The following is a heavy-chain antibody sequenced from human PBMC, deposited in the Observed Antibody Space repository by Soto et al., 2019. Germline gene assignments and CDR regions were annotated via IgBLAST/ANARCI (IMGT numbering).Heavy chain of an antibody. CDR1: GGSISSHY. CDR3: ARGGRLAVRQFFDY. J-gene: IGHJ4*02. V-gene: IGHV4-59*11. D-gene: IGHD6-6*01. CDR2: IYYGGNT. Sequence: QVQLQESGPGLVKASETLSLTCTVSGGSISSHYWSWIRQPPGKGLEWIAYIYYGGNTNYSPSLKSRVTISVDTSKNQFSLKLSSVTAADTAVYYCARGGRLAVRQFFDYWGQGTLVTVSS.